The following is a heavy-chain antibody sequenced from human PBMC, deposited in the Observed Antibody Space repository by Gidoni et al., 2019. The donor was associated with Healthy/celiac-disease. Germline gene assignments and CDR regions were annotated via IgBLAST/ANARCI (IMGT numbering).Heavy chain of an antibody. D-gene: IGHD1-7*01. Sequence: QVQLRESGPGLVKPSQTLSLTCTVSGGSISSGGYYWSWIRQHPGKGLEWIGYIYYSGSTYYNPSLKSRVTISVDTSKNQFSLKLSSVTAADTAVYYCATQNYPSYYYGMDVWGQGTTVTVSS. V-gene: IGHV4-31*03. J-gene: IGHJ6*02. CDR2: IYYSGST. CDR1: GGSISSGGYY. CDR3: ATQNYPSYYYGMDV.